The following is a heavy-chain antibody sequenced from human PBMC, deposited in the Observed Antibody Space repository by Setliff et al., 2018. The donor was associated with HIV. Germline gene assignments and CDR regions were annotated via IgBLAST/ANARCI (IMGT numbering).Heavy chain of an antibody. Sequence: ASVKVSCKASGYNFTNYGINWVRQDPGQGLEWMGWINTNTGYPTYAQAFRGRFVLSLDTSVSTTYLGISSLEAEDTAVYFCASVRTSYNFWVGDVFDPWGQGTRVTVSS. D-gene: IGHD1-1*01. CDR2: INTNTGYP. CDR1: GYNFTNYG. CDR3: ASVRTSYNFWVGDVFDP. J-gene: IGHJ5*02. V-gene: IGHV7-4-1*02.